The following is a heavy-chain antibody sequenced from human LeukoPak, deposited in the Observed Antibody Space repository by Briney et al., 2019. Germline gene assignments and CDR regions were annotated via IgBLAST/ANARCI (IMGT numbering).Heavy chain of an antibody. V-gene: IGHV4-39*01. Sequence: PSETLSLTCTLSGDSIYSNNYYWGWIRHSPEKGLEWIGSFHYSGNSYYSPSLKSRVTISVDTSKNQLSLKLTSVTAADTAIYYCVRHWTQLSFFDYWGQGALVTVSS. CDR2: FHYSGNS. J-gene: IGHJ4*02. CDR1: GDSIYSNNYY. D-gene: IGHD1-1*01. CDR3: VRHWTQLSFFDY.